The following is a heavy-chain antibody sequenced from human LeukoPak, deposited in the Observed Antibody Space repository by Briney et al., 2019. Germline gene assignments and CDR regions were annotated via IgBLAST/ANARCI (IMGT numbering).Heavy chain of an antibody. V-gene: IGHV3-30*01. Sequence: GGSLRLSCAASGFTFSGYAMHWVRQAPGKGLEWVAVISSDGSNKYYADSVKGQFTISRDNSNNTLYLQMNSLRPEDTAVYYCARGAGTTVYYMDVWGKGITVTVSS. CDR2: ISSDGSNK. D-gene: IGHD1-7*01. CDR1: GFTFSGYA. CDR3: ARGAGTTVYYMDV. J-gene: IGHJ6*03.